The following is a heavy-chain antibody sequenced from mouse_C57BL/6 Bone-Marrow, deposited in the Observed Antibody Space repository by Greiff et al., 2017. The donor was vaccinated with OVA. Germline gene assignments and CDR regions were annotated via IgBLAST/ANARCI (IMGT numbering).Heavy chain of an antibody. D-gene: IGHD1-1*01. CDR3: ARRGGSSYPLYFDV. CDR1: GYTFTSYW. CDR2: IDPSDSET. Sequence: QVQLQQPGAELVRPGSSVKLSCKASGYTFTSYWMHWVKQRPIQGLEWIGNIDPSDSETHYNQKFKDKATLTVDKSSSTAYMQLSSLTSEDSAVYYCARRGGSSYPLYFDVWGTGTTVTVSS. V-gene: IGHV1-52*01. J-gene: IGHJ1*03.